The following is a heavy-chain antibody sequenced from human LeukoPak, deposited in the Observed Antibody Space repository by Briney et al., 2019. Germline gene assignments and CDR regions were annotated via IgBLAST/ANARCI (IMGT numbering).Heavy chain of an antibody. CDR3: ARGHCSSTSCYLVPAEGYYYGMDV. CDR2: MNPNGGNT. Sequence: ASVKVSCKASGYTFTSYDINWVRQATGQGLEWMGWMNPNGGNTGYAQKFQGRVTMTRNTSISTAYMELSSLRSEDTAVYYCARGHCSSTSCYLVPAEGYYYGMDVWGQGTTVTVSS. D-gene: IGHD2-2*01. J-gene: IGHJ6*02. CDR1: GYTFTSYD. V-gene: IGHV1-8*01.